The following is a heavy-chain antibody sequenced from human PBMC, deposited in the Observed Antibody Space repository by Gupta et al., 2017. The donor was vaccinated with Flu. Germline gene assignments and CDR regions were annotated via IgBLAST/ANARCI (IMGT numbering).Heavy chain of an antibody. D-gene: IGHD4-23*01. V-gene: IGHV3-23*01. CDR1: GFTFSSYA. CDR3: ANQAIYGGNSDGVAGNFDY. CDR2: ISGSGGST. J-gene: IGHJ4*02. Sequence: EVQLLESGGGLVQPGGSLRLSCAASGFTFSSYAMSWVRQAPGKGLEWVSAISGSGGSTYYADSVKGRFTISRDNSKNTLYLQMNSLRAEDTAVYYCANQAIYGGNSDGVAGNFDYWGQGTLVTVSS.